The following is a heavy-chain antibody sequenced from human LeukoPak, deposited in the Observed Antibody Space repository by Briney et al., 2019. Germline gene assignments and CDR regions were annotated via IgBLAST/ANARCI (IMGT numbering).Heavy chain of an antibody. CDR2: IWYDGSNK. V-gene: IGHV3-33*01. J-gene: IGHJ6*02. D-gene: IGHD4-17*01. CDR3: ARVPTTGYYYYGMDV. CDR1: GFTFSSYG. Sequence: GGSLRLSCAASGFTFSSYGKHWVRQAPGKGLEWVAVIWYDGSNKYYADSVKGRFTISRDNSKNTLYLQMNSLRAEDTAVYYCARVPTTGYYYYGMDVWGQGTTVTVSS.